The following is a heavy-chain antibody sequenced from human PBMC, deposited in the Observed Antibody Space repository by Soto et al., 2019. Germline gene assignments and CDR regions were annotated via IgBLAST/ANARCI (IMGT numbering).Heavy chain of an antibody. CDR3: ERIKWGLDYYSGMDV. Sequence: QVQLVQSGAEVRKSGASVKVYCKASGYTFSDYFIQWLRQDPGQGLEWVACINPKTAAKNSAKKCQDRVPVTRDTSFSTAYLELTRLRPDDTALYYCERIKWGLDYYSGMDVWGQGTAVSVSS. V-gene: IGHV1-2*02. CDR2: INPKTAAK. CDR1: GYTFSDYF. J-gene: IGHJ6*02. D-gene: IGHD1-26*01.